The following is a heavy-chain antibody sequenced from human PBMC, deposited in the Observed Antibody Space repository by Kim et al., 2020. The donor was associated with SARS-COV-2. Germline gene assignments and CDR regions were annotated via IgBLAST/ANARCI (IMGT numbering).Heavy chain of an antibody. Sequence: GGSLRLSCVASGFTFSDYYMTWIRQVPGKGLEWVSYISSSGTIRHYADSVKGRFTISRDNAKNSLYLQMNSLRAEDTAVYYCARIQLWFYFYGMDVWGQGNTVTVSS. J-gene: IGHJ6*02. CDR1: GFTFSDYY. CDR2: ISSSGTIR. CDR3: ARIQLWFYFYGMDV. D-gene: IGHD5-18*01. V-gene: IGHV3-11*01.